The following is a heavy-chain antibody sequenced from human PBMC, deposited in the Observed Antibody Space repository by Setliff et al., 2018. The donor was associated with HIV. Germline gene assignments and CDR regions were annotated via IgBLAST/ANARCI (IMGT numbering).Heavy chain of an antibody. Sequence: GGSLRLSCTASGFTFSGYWMSWVRQAPGKGLEWVANIKEDGSEKYYVDSVKGRFTISRDNAKNSLYLQMNSLRAEDTAIYYCAKDRGTRTFYFDYWGQGTLVTVSS. CDR2: IKEDGSEK. V-gene: IGHV3-7*04. CDR3: AKDRGTRTFYFDY. D-gene: IGHD3-16*01. CDR1: GFTFSGYW. J-gene: IGHJ4*02.